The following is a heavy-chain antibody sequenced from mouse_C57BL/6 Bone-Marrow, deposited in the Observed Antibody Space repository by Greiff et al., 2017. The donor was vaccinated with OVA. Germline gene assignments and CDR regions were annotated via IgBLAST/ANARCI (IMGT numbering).Heavy chain of an antibody. D-gene: IGHD2-3*01. CDR3: DGYYY. Sequence: EVKLLESGAELVRPGASVKLSCTASGINIKDDYMHWVKQRPEQGLEWIGWIDPENGDTEYASKFQGKATITVDTSSKTAYLQLSSLTSEDTAVDYCDGYYYWGQGTTLTVSS. CDR1: GINIKDDY. CDR2: IDPENGDT. J-gene: IGHJ2*01. V-gene: IGHV14-4*01.